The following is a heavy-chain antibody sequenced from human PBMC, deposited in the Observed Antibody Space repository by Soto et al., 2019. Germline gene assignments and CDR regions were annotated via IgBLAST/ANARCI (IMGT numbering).Heavy chain of an antibody. J-gene: IGHJ6*04. Sequence: GGSLRLSCAASGFTVSSNYMSWVRQAPGKGLEWVSVIYSGGSTYYTDSVKGRFTISRDNSKNTLYLQMNSLRAEDTAVYYCARFGTIFGPTHVWGKGTTVTVSS. D-gene: IGHD3-3*01. CDR1: GFTVSSNY. CDR3: ARFGTIFGPTHV. V-gene: IGHV3-66*01. CDR2: IYSGGST.